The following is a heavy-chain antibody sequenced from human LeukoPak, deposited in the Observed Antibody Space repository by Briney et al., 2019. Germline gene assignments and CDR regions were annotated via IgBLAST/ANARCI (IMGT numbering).Heavy chain of an antibody. Sequence: PGGSLRLSCAASGFTFSSYWMSWVRQAPGKGLEWVANIKQDGSEKYYVDAVKGRFTISRDNAKHSLYLQMNSLRAEDTAVYYCAREVSCSSTSCYTGYFQHWGQGTLVTVSS. D-gene: IGHD2-2*02. CDR3: AREVSCSSTSCYTGYFQH. V-gene: IGHV3-7*01. J-gene: IGHJ1*01. CDR2: IKQDGSEK. CDR1: GFTFSSYW.